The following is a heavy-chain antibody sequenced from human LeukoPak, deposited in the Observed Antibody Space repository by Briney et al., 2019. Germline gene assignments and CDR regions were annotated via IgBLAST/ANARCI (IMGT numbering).Heavy chain of an antibody. Sequence: SETLSLTCTVSGGSIISYYWSWIRQPPGKGLEYIGYIYASGDTYYNPSLKSRVTISVDTSKNQFSLKLNSVTAAGTAVYYCARGTNDIAAFDIWGQGTMVTVSS. D-gene: IGHD1-1*01. CDR1: GGSIISYY. CDR3: ARGTNDIAAFDI. J-gene: IGHJ3*02. V-gene: IGHV4-59*01. CDR2: IYASGDT.